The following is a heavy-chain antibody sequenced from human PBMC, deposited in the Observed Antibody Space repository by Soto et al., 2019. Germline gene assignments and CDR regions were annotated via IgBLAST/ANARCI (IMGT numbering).Heavy chain of an antibody. CDR2: IYYSGST. Sequence: SETLSLTCTVSGGSISSYYWSWIRQPPGKGLEWIGYIYYSGSTNYNPSLKSRVTISVDTSKNQFSLKLSSVTAADTAVYYCARVSTRSSGFVAGYFDYWGQGTLVTVSS. CDR3: ARVSTRSSGFVAGYFDY. CDR1: GGSISSYY. V-gene: IGHV4-59*01. D-gene: IGHD3-22*01. J-gene: IGHJ4*02.